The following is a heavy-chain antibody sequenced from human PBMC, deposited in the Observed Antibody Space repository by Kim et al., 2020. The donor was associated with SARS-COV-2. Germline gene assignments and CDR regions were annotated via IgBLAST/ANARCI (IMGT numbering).Heavy chain of an antibody. Sequence: GSRPKYADSMKGRFTSSRDNAKNMLYLQMNSLRAEDTAVYYCASSVGAVIWGQGTMVTVSS. CDR2: GSRP. CDR3: ASSVGAVI. J-gene: IGHJ3*02. D-gene: IGHD1-26*01. V-gene: IGHV3-74*01.